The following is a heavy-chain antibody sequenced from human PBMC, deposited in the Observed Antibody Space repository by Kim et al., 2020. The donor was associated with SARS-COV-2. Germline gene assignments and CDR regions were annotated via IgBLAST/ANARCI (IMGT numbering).Heavy chain of an antibody. CDR1: GSTFDDYG. Sequence: GGSLRLSCAASGSTFDDYGMSWVRQPPGKRLEWVSGIKRNGDNTGYADSVKGRFAISRDNAKNSLYLQMNSLRAEDTALYYCARGYISGPFDSWGHGTLV. J-gene: IGHJ4*01. CDR2: IKRNGDNT. CDR3: ARGYISGPFDS. D-gene: IGHD6-19*01. V-gene: IGHV3-20*04.